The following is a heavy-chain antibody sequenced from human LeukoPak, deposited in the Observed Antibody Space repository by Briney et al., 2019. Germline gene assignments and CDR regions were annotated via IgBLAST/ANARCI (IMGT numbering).Heavy chain of an antibody. V-gene: IGHV3-23*01. CDR3: ARLGSGWYFDY. Sequence: GGSLRLSCAASGFTFSSYAMSWVRQAPGKGLEWVSTISGNGRSTYYGDSVKGRFTISRDNSMDTVYLQMNSLRAEDTAVYYCARLGSGWYFDYWGQGTLVTVSS. D-gene: IGHD6-19*01. CDR1: GFTFSSYA. CDR2: ISGNGRST. J-gene: IGHJ4*02.